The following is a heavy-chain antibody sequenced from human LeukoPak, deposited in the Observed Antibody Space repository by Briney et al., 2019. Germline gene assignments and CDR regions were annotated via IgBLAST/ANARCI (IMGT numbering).Heavy chain of an antibody. CDR2: MNPNSGNT. J-gene: IGHJ5*02. V-gene: IGHV1-8*03. D-gene: IGHD3-3*01. CDR3: ARGDLHVLRFLEWPRGWFDP. CDR1: GYTFTSYD. Sequence: ASVKVSCKASGYTFTSYDINWVRQATGQGLEWMGWMNPNSGNTGYAQKFQGRVTITRNTSISTAYMELSSLRSEDTAVYYCARGDLHVLRFLEWPRGWFDPWGQGTLVTVSS.